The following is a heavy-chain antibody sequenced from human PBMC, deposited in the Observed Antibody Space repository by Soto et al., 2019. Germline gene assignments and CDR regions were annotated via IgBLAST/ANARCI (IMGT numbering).Heavy chain of an antibody. CDR3: AKFWGPVTAAVDDY. D-gene: IGHD6-13*01. CDR2: ISYDGNIK. Sequence: QVQLVESGGGVVQPGRSLRLSCAASGFTFSNFGMHWVRQAPGKGLEWVASISYDGNIKYSADSVKGRFTISRDNSKNTLYLQMNSLRSEDTAVYYWAKFWGPVTAAVDDYWGQGTLVTVSS. J-gene: IGHJ4*02. CDR1: GFTFSNFG. V-gene: IGHV3-30*18.